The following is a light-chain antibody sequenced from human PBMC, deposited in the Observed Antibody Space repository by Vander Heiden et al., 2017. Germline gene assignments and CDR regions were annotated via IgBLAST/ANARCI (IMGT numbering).Light chain of an antibody. J-gene: IGKJ4*01. CDR3: QQYYSTLALT. V-gene: IGKV4-1*01. CDR2: WAS. Sequence: DIVMTQSPDSLAVSLGERATINCKSSQSVLYSSNNKNYLAWYQQKPGQPPKLLIYWASTRESGVLDRFSGSGSGTDFTLTISSLQAEDVAVYYCQQYYSTLALTFGGGTKVEIK. CDR1: QSVLYSSNNKNY.